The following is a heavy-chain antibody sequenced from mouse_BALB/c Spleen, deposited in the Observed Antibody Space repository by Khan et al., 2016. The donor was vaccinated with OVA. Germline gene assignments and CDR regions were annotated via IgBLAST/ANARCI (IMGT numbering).Heavy chain of an antibody. V-gene: IGHV3-2*02. Sequence: EVQLQESGPGLVKPSQSLSLTCTVTGYSITSDYAWNWIRQFPGNKLEWMGYISYSGTTSYNPSLKSRISITRDTSNNQLFLQLNAVTSEDTATYYCARQNYYGYAMDYWGQGTSVTVSS. J-gene: IGHJ4*01. CDR1: GYSITSDYA. CDR2: ISYSGTT. CDR3: ARQNYYGYAMDY. D-gene: IGHD1-1*01.